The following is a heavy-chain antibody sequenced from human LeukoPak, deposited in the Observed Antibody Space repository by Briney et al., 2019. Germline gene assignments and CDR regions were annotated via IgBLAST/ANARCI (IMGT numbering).Heavy chain of an antibody. CDR1: GGSISSSNYY. J-gene: IGHJ4*02. CDR3: ARAPLWDYDSSGYYYFDY. Sequence: KPSETLSLTCTVSGGSISSSNYYWGWIRQPPGKGLEWIGSIYYSGSTYYNPSLKSRVTISVDTSKNQFSLKLSSVTAADTAVYYCARAPLWDYDSSGYYYFDYWGQGTLVTVSS. V-gene: IGHV4-39*07. CDR2: IYYSGST. D-gene: IGHD3-22*01.